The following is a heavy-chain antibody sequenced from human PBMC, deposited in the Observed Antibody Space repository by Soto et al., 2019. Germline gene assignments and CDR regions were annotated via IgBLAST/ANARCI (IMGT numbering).Heavy chain of an antibody. J-gene: IGHJ3*02. CDR3: ARNGDDDAFDI. V-gene: IGHV4-59*01. CDR1: GGSISSYY. CDR2: IYYSGST. D-gene: IGHD4-17*01. Sequence: SETLSLTCTVSGGSISSYYWSWIRQPPGKGLEWIGYIYYSGSTNYNPSLKSRVTISVDTSKNQFSLKLSSVTAADTAVYYCARNGDDDAFDIWGQGTMVTVSS.